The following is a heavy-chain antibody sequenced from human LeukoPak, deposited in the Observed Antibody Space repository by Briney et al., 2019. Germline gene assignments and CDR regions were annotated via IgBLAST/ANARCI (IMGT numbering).Heavy chain of an antibody. CDR3: ARDRLRAYDY. Sequence: SQTLSLTCAISGDSVSSNSVAWNWLRQSPSRGLEWLGRIYYKSMWFYDYSVSVRSRLTINPDTSKNQFSLHLDSVTPDDTAVYYCARDRLRAYDYWGHGTLVTVSS. CDR2: IYYKSMWFY. D-gene: IGHD6-6*01. CDR1: GDSVSSNSVA. J-gene: IGHJ4*01. V-gene: IGHV6-1*01.